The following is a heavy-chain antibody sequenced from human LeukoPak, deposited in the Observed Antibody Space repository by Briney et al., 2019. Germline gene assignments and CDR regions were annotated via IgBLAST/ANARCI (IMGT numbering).Heavy chain of an antibody. CDR2: VSGSGGST. CDR3: AKGNDILTVYYHY. CDR1: GFTFSNYA. D-gene: IGHD3-9*01. V-gene: IGHV3-23*01. Sequence: GGSLRLSCAASGFTFSNYAMSWVRQAPRKGLEWVSLVSGSGGSTSYADSVKGRFTISRDNSKNTLYLQMNSLRAEDTAVNYCAKGNDILTVYYHYWGQGTLVTVSS. J-gene: IGHJ4*02.